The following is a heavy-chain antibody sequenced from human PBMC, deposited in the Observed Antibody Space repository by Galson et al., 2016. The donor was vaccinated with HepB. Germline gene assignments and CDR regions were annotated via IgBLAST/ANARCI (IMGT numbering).Heavy chain of an antibody. J-gene: IGHJ5*02. D-gene: IGHD5-12*01. V-gene: IGHV3-21*01. CDR2: ISSSSSSK. CDR1: GFTFSSYS. CDR3: ARDPSSGIANWFDP. Sequence: SLRLSCAASGFTFSSYSMNWVRQAPGKGLEWASSISSSSSSKYYADSGKGRFTISRDNAQNSLYLQMNSLRAEDTAVYYCARDPSSGIANWFDPWGQGTLVTVSS.